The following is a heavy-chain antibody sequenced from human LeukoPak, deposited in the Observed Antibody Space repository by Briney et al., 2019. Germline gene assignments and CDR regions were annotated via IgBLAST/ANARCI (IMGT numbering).Heavy chain of an antibody. J-gene: IGHJ6*02. D-gene: IGHD2-15*01. V-gene: IGHV1-18*01. CDR2: ISAYNGNT. Sequence: ASVKVPCKASGYTFTSYGISWVRQAPGQGLEWMGWISAYNGNTNYAQKLQGRVTMTTDTSTSTAYMELRSLRSDDTAVYYCAREAPRIVVVVAATQYYGMDVWGQGTTVTVSS. CDR1: GYTFTSYG. CDR3: AREAPRIVVVVAATQYYGMDV.